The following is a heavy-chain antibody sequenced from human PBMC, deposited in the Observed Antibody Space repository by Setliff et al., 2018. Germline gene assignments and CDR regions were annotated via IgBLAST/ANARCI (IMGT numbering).Heavy chain of an antibody. D-gene: IGHD2-8*01. CDR1: GYTFTNYG. J-gene: IGHJ4*02. V-gene: IGHV1-18*01. CDR2: INNYSFKT. CDR3: ARLVRFCTRTACQRLSGGEF. Sequence: GASVKVSCKTSGYTFTNYGITWVRQAPGQGLEWMGWINNYSFKTNYPQKFLGRVTVTTDTSTGTVYMELSSLKSNDTAVYYCARLVRFCTRTACQRLSGGEFWGQGTLVTVSS.